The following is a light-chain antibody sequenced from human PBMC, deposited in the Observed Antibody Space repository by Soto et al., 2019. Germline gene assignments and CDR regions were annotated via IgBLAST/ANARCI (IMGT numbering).Light chain of an antibody. J-gene: IGKJ1*01. Sequence: DIQMTQSPSTLSASVGDRVTITCRASQSISSWLAWYRQKPGKAPKLLIYKASSLESGVPSRFSGSGSGTEFTLTISSLQPDDFATYYCQQYNSHGTFGQGTKVEIK. CDR1: QSISSW. V-gene: IGKV1-5*03. CDR3: QQYNSHGT. CDR2: KAS.